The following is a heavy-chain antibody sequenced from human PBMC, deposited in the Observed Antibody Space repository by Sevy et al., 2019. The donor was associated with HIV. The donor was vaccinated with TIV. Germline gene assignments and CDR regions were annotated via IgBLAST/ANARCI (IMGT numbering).Heavy chain of an antibody. V-gene: IGHV3-23*01. J-gene: IGHJ4*02. CDR3: AKDYMLNLWRGYFDS. D-gene: IGHD3-3*01. CDR2: ISGSGEAT. CDR1: GLTFNSHA. Sequence: GSLRLSCAASGLTFNSHAMSWVRQPPGRGLEWVSAISGSGEATVYADSVRGRFTISRDNSKNTLFLVMNSLRAEDTAVYYCAKDYMLNLWRGYFDSWGQGTLVTVSS.